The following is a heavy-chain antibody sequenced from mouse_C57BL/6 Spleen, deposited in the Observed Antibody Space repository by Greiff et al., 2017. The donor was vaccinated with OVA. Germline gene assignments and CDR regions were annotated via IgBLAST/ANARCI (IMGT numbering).Heavy chain of an antibody. CDR1: GYTFTSYW. Sequence: QVQLQQSGAELAKPGASVKLSCKASGYTFTSYWMHWVKQRPGQGLEWIGYINPSSGYTKYNQKFKDKATLTADKSSSTAYMQLSSLTYEDSAVYYCARNDYDWDYAMDYWGQGTSVTVSS. J-gene: IGHJ4*01. CDR2: INPSSGYT. V-gene: IGHV1-7*01. CDR3: ARNDYDWDYAMDY. D-gene: IGHD2-4*01.